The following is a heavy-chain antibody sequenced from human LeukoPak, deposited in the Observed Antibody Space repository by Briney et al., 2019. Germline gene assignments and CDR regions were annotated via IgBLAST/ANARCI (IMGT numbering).Heavy chain of an antibody. V-gene: IGHV3-15*01. CDR2: IKSKTDGGTS. Sequence: GGSLRLSCAASGFTFSGFAMSWIRQAPGKGLEWVGRIKSKTDGGTSDYAAPVKGRFTISRDDSKNTLYLQMNSLKTEDTAVYYCTTDYDVLPLQDWGQGTLVTASS. D-gene: IGHD3-9*01. CDR3: TTDYDVLPLQD. CDR1: GFTFSGFA. J-gene: IGHJ4*02.